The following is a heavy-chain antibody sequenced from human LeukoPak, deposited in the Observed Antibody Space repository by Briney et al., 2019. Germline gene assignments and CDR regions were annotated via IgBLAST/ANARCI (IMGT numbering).Heavy chain of an antibody. CDR3: SRQPGTSLDY. V-gene: IGHV5-51*07. Sequence: GASLKISCKASGYSFTSYWIGWVHQMPGKGLEWMGIIYPRDSDITYSPSFQGQVTISVDKSISTAYLQWSSLKASDTAMYYCSRQPGTSLDYWGLGTLVTVSS. CDR1: GYSFTSYW. CDR2: IYPRDSDI. J-gene: IGHJ4*02. D-gene: IGHD3-10*01.